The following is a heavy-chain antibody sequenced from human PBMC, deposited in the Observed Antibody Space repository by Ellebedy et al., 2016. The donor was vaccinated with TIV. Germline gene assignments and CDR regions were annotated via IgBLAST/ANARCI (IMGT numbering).Heavy chain of an antibody. CDR1: GGTFSTFSSYA. J-gene: IGHJ4*02. Sequence: ASVKVSCKASGGTFSTFSSYAISWVRQAPGQGLEWMGVLDAGLGTTTYTQRLQGRLTLTRDTSTRTIYMELTSLSSEDTAIYYCASVPPAGADFWGQGTLVTVSS. V-gene: IGHV1-69*10. CDR2: LDAGLGTT. D-gene: IGHD4-17*01. CDR3: ASVPPAGADF.